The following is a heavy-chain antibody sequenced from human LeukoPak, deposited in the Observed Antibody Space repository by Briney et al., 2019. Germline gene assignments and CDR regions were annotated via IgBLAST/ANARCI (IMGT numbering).Heavy chain of an antibody. CDR2: IYPGDSDT. V-gene: IGHV5-51*01. CDR1: GYSFTSYW. Sequence: AESPKISCKGFGYSFTSYWIGWVRQMPGKGLEWMGIIYPGDSDTRYSPSFQGQVTISADKSISTAYLQWSSLKASDTAMYYCARERPHDAFDIWGQGTMVTVSP. J-gene: IGHJ3*02. CDR3: ARERPHDAFDI.